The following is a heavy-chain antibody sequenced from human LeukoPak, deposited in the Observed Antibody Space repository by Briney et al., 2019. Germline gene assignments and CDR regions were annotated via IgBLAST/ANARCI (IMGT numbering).Heavy chain of an antibody. J-gene: IGHJ4*02. D-gene: IGHD5-12*01. Sequence: SETLSLTCAVYGESFSGYFWNWIRQPPGKGLEWIGEINHSGSTSNHNPSLKGRVTMSVDTSKNQFSLKLSSVTAADTAVYYCARKSGYARDYWGQGNLVTVSS. CDR3: ARKSGYARDY. CDR2: INHSGSTS. V-gene: IGHV4-34*01. CDR1: GESFSGYF.